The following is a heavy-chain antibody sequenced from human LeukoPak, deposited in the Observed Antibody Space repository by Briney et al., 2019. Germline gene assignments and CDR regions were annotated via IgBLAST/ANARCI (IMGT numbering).Heavy chain of an antibody. Sequence: GGSLRLSCAASGFNFITYGMNWVRQAPGKGLEWVAFIRNDGSNTFYADSVRGRFTISRDDSNNRLYLQMNSLRAEDTAAYYCAREEIGYSSSWYSLDYYGMDVWGQGTTVTVSS. D-gene: IGHD6-13*01. CDR2: IRNDGSNT. CDR3: AREEIGYSSSWYSLDYYGMDV. J-gene: IGHJ6*02. V-gene: IGHV3-30*02. CDR1: GFNFITYG.